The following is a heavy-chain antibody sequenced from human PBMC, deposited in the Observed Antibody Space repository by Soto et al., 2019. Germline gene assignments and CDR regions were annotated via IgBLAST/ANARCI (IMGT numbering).Heavy chain of an antibody. D-gene: IGHD3-10*01. V-gene: IGHV4-31*03. CDR3: VRGVLS. J-gene: IGHJ1*01. CDR2: IHHSGST. CDR1: GGSISSGGYF. Sequence: TLFLTCNVSGGSISSGGYFWTWIRQHPGKGLKWIGNIHHSGSTFYNPSLKSRVSISVDTSKNQFSLKLISVTAADTAVYFCVRGVLSWGQGTLVTVSS.